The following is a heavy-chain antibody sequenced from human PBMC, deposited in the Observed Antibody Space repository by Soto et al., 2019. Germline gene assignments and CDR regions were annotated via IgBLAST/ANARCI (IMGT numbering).Heavy chain of an antibody. J-gene: IGHJ3*02. CDR2: INAGNGNT. CDR3: ARLVIVYDAFDI. V-gene: IGHV1-3*01. CDR1: GYTFTSYA. Sequence: ASVKVSCKASGYTFTSYAMHWVRQAPGQRLEWMGWINAGNGNTKYAQKLQGRVTMTTDTSTSTAYMELRSLRSDDTAVYYCARLVIVYDAFDIWGQGTMVTVS. D-gene: IGHD3-9*01.